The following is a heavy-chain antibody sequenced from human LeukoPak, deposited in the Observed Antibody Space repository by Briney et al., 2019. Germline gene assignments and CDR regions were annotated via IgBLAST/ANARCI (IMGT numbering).Heavy chain of an antibody. CDR1: GFTFSNYA. CDR2: ISGSGGST. Sequence: PGGSLRLSCAASGFTFSNYAMSWVRQAPGKGLEWVSAISGSGGSTYYADSVKGRFTISRDNSKNTLYLQMNSLRAEDTAVYYCAKVRDGYSKYYFDYWGQGTLVTVSS. V-gene: IGHV3-23*01. D-gene: IGHD5-24*01. J-gene: IGHJ4*02. CDR3: AKVRDGYSKYYFDY.